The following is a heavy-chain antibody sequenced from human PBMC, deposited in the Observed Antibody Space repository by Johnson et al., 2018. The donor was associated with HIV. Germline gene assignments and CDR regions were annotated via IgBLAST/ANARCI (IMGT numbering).Heavy chain of an antibody. D-gene: IGHD3-16*01. CDR3: AREGGKAINDAFDI. Sequence: VQLVESGGGLVQPGRSLRLSCAASGFTFDDYAMHWVRQAPGKGLEWVSAIGTAGDTYYPGSVKGRFTISRDNSKNTLYLQMNSLRAEDTAVYYCAREGGKAINDAFDIWGQGTMVTVSS. CDR2: IGTAGDT. J-gene: IGHJ3*02. V-gene: IGHV3-13*01. CDR1: GFTFDDYA.